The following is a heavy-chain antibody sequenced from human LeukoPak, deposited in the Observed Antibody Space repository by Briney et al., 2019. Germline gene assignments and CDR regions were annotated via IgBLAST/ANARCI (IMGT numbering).Heavy chain of an antibody. CDR3: ARAAELRFLEWLPESVDY. J-gene: IGHJ4*02. D-gene: IGHD3-3*01. CDR2: ISSSSSYI. CDR1: GFTFSSYS. Sequence: GGSLRLSCAASGFTFSSYSVNWVRQAPGKGLEWVSSISSSSSYIYYADSVKGRFTISRDNAKNSLYLQMTSLRAEDTAVYYCARAAELRFLEWLPESVDYWGQGTLVTVSS. V-gene: IGHV3-21*01.